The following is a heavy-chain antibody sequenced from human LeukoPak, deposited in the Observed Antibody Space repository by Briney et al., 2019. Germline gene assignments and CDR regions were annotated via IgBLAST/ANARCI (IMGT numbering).Heavy chain of an antibody. J-gene: IGHJ4*02. CDR3: ARKGDIWSGYYQTTFGY. CDR1: GGSISSSSYY. D-gene: IGHD3-3*01. Sequence: SETLSLTCTVSGGSISSSSYYWGWIRQPPGKGLEWTGSIYYSGSTYYNPSLKSRVTISVDTSKNQFSLKLSSVTAADTAVYYCARKGDIWSGYYQTTFGYWGQGTLVTVSS. CDR2: IYYSGST. V-gene: IGHV4-39*01.